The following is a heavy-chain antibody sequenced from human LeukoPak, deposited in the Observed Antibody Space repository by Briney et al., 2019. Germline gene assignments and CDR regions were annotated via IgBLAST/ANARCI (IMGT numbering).Heavy chain of an antibody. J-gene: IGHJ4*02. CDR1: GFTFDDYA. CDR3: AISSSWYGYYFDH. D-gene: IGHD6-13*01. CDR2: ISWNSGSI. V-gene: IGHV3-9*01. Sequence: AGGSLRLSCAASGFTFDDYAMHWVRQAPGKGLEWVSGISWNSGSIGYADSVKGRFTISRDNAKNSLYLQMNSLRAEDTALYYCAISSSWYGYYFDHWGQGTLVTVSS.